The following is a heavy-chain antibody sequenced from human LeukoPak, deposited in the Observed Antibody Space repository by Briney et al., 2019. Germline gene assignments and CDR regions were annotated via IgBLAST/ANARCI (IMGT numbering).Heavy chain of an antibody. CDR2: IWYDGSNK. CDR1: GFTFSSYG. D-gene: IGHD3-22*01. J-gene: IGHJ4*02. Sequence: GGSLRLSCAASGFTFSSYGMHWVRQAPGKGLEWVAVIWYDGSNKYYADSVKGRFTISRDNSKNTLYLQMNSLRAEDTAVYYCARPGDDSSGSFDDWGQGTLVTVSS. CDR3: ARPGDDSSGSFDD. V-gene: IGHV3-33*01.